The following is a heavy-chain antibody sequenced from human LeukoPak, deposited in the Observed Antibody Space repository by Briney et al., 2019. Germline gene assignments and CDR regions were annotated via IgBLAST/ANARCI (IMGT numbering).Heavy chain of an antibody. D-gene: IGHD2-2*02. V-gene: IGHV4-39*07. CDR2: ICYSGST. J-gene: IGHJ5*02. CDR1: GGSISSSSYY. Sequence: PSETLSLTCTVSGGSISSSSYYWGWLRQPPGKGLEWIGSICYSGSTYYNPSLKSRVTISVDTSKNQFSLKLSSVTAADTAVYYCARIPIVVVPAAILYWFDPWGQGTLVTVSS. CDR3: ARIPIVVVPAAILYWFDP.